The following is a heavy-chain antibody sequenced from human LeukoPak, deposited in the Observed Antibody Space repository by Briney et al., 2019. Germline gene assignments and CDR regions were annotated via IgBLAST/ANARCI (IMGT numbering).Heavy chain of an antibody. CDR3: ARYFDGVDY. J-gene: IGHJ4*02. D-gene: IGHD3-9*01. CDR2: FFYSGST. Sequence: ASETLSLTCTVSGGSISGSTYYWGWIRQPPGKGLEWIGGFFYSGSTYYNPSLKSRVTISVDTSKNQFSLELSFVTAADTAVYYCARYFDGVDYWGQGTLVTVSS. V-gene: IGHV4-39*01. CDR1: GGSISGSTYY.